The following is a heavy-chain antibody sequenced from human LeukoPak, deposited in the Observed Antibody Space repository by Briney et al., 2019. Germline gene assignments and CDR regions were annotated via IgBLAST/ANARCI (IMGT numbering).Heavy chain of an antibody. Sequence: GESLKISCKGSGCSFTNYWICWVRQMPGKGLEWMGIIYPCDSETRYSPSFQGQGTISAGNSISTAYLQWSSLKASDTAMYYCARRGEYSNGLDYYFDYWGQGTLVTVSS. V-gene: IGHV5-51*01. CDR2: IYPCDSET. J-gene: IGHJ4*02. CDR3: ARRGEYSNGLDYYFDY. D-gene: IGHD4-11*01. CDR1: GCSFTNYW.